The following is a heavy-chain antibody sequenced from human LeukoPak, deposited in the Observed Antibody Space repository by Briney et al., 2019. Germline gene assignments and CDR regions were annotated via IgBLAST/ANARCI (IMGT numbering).Heavy chain of an antibody. J-gene: IGHJ6*02. CDR3: AREGHDYDFWSGYYTGYYGMDV. CDR1: GYTFTSYG. V-gene: IGHV1-18*01. D-gene: IGHD3-3*01. Sequence: ASVKVSCKASGYTFTSYGISWVRQAPGQGLEWMGWISAYNGNTNYAQKLQGRVTMTTDTSTSTAYMELRSLRSDDTAVYYCAREGHDYDFWSGYYTGYYGMDVWDQGTTVTVSS. CDR2: ISAYNGNT.